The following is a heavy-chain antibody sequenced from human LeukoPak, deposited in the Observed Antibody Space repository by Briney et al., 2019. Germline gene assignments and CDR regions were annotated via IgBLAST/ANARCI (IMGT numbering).Heavy chain of an antibody. D-gene: IGHD2-2*01. V-gene: IGHV3-23*01. CDR2: ISGNGGST. CDR3: AKDRVGYCSSTSCLWPVDY. J-gene: IGHJ4*02. CDR1: GFTFSSYA. Sequence: PGGSLRLSCAASGFTFSSYAMSWVRQAPGKGLEWVSAISGNGGSTYYADSVKGRFTISRDNSKNTLYLQMNSLRAEDTAVYYCAKDRVGYCSSTSCLWPVDYWGQGTLVTVSS.